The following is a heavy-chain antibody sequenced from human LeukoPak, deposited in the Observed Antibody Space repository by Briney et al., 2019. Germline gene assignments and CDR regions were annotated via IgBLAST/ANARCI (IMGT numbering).Heavy chain of an antibody. CDR3: ARDFRILSYGSGSYHDY. CDR2: ISYDGSNK. Sequence: GGSLRLSCALSGLMFSNVWVSWVRQAAGVGLAGGAVISYDGSNKYYADSVKGRFTISRDNSKNTLYLQMNSLRAEDTAVYYCARDFRILSYGSGSYHDYWGQGTLVTVSS. J-gene: IGHJ4*02. V-gene: IGHV3-30-3*01. D-gene: IGHD3-10*01. CDR1: GLMFSNVW.